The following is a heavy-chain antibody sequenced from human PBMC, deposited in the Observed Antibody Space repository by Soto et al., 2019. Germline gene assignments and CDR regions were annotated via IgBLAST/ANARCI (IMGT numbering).Heavy chain of an antibody. CDR3: ARHKSTGSLLDH. V-gene: IGHV4-59*08. CDR1: GDSISPYY. D-gene: IGHD2-8*02. J-gene: IGHJ4*02. CDR2: SYSFGST. Sequence: QVQLQESGPGLVEPSETLSLTCTVSGDSISPYYWSWIRQPPGKGLEWIGFSYSFGSTTYTASLGSRVSMSADTSKNQVSLKLTSVTAADKAVYYCARHKSTGSLLDHWGQGMLVTVSS.